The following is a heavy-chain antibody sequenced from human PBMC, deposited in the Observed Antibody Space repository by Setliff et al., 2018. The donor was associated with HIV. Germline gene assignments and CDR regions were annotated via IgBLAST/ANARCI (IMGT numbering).Heavy chain of an antibody. D-gene: IGHD2-8*01. J-gene: IGHJ6*03. V-gene: IGHV4-61*08. Sequence: PSETLSLTCTVSGGSISGGVHYWSWIRQHPGKGLEWIGYIHYSGSTNYNPSLKSRVTVSLDTSQNQLSLNLSSVTAADTAVYYCARSRPRSMDFYMDVWGKGTTVTVSS. CDR3: ARSRPRSMDFYMDV. CDR1: GGSISGGVHY. CDR2: IHYSGST.